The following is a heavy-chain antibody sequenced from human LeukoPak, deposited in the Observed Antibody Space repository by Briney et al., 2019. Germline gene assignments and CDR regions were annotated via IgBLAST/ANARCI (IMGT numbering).Heavy chain of an antibody. J-gene: IGHJ6*02. CDR2: IWYDGGNK. Sequence: GGSLRLSCAASGFTFSSYGMHWVRQAPGKGLEWVAVIWYDGGNKYYADSVKGRFTISRDNSKNTLYLQMNSLRAEDTAVYYCATSSSWYPRESDYGMDVWGQGTTVTVSS. CDR3: ATSSSWYPRESDYGMDV. V-gene: IGHV3-33*01. D-gene: IGHD6-13*01. CDR1: GFTFSSYG.